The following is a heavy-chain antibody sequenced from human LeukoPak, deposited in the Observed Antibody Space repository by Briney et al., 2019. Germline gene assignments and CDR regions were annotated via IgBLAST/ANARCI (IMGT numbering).Heavy chain of an antibody. CDR2: IYYSGST. Sequence: SQTLSLTCTVSGGSISSGGYYWSWIRQHPGKGLEWIGYIYYSGSTYYNPSLKSRVTISVDTSKNQFSLKLSSVTAEDTAVYYCAKVGGYCSSTSCYTGGLYYYYYMDVWGKGTTVTVSS. J-gene: IGHJ6*03. CDR1: GGSISSGGYY. V-gene: IGHV4-31*03. D-gene: IGHD2-2*02. CDR3: AKVGGYCSSTSCYTGGLYYYYYMDV.